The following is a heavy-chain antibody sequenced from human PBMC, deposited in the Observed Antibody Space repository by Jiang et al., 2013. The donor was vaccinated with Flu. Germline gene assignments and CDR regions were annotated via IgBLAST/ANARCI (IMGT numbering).Heavy chain of an antibody. CDR3: ARADYGDYVGY. J-gene: IGHJ4*02. V-gene: IGHV4-59*01. CDR2: ISDSGYT. CDR1: GGSISGYY. D-gene: IGHD4-17*01. Sequence: GSGLVKPSETLSLTCTVSGGSISGYYWSWIRQPPGKGLEWIGYISDSGYTNYNPSLKSRVTISVDTSKNQFSLKLSSVTAADTAVYYCARADYGDYVGYWGQGTLVTVSS.